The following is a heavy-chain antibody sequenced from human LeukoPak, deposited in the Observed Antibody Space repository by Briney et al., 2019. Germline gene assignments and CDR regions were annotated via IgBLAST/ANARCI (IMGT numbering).Heavy chain of an antibody. CDR1: GFTFSSYS. J-gene: IGHJ4*02. Sequence: PGGSLRLSCAASGFTFSSYSMNWVRQAPGKGLEWVSSISSSSSYIYYADSVKGRFTISRDNAKNSLYLQMNSLRAEDTAVYYCARDRDIAARLDYWGQGPWSPSPQ. CDR3: ARDRDIAARLDY. CDR2: ISSSSSYI. V-gene: IGHV3-21*01. D-gene: IGHD6-6*01.